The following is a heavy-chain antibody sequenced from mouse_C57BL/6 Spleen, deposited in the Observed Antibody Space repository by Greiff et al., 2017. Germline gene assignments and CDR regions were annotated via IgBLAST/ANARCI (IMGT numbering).Heavy chain of an antibody. V-gene: IGHV1-69*01. J-gene: IGHJ4*01. CDR3: ARGTTVVERVPMDY. Sequence: VQLQQPGAELVMPGASVKLSCKASGYTFTSYWMHWVKQRPGQGLEWIGEIDPSDSYTNYNQKFKGKSTLTVDKSSSTAYMQLSSLTSEDSAVYYCARGTTVVERVPMDYWGQGTSVTVSS. CDR2: IDPSDSYT. D-gene: IGHD1-1*01. CDR1: GYTFTSYW.